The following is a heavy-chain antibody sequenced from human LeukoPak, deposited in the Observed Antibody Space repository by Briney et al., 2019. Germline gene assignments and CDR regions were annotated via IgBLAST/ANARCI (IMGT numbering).Heavy chain of an antibody. CDR1: GYTFTSYG. Sequence: GASVKVSCKASGYTFTSYGISWVRHAPGQGLEWMAWISAYKGNTNYAQKLQGRVTMTTDTSTSTAYMELRSLRSDDTAVYYCAREPTVTKPFDYWGQGTLVTVSS. CDR2: ISAYKGNT. J-gene: IGHJ4*02. D-gene: IGHD4-17*01. CDR3: AREPTVTKPFDY. V-gene: IGHV1-18*01.